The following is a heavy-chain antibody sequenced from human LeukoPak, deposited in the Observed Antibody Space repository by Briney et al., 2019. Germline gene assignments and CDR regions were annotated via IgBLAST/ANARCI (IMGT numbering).Heavy chain of an antibody. CDR1: GFTFTGYY. D-gene: IGHD5-12*01. CDR3: ARVHRGYDYCGGVNWFDP. CDR2: INPNSGGT. V-gene: IGHV1-2*02. Sequence: ASLKVSCKASGFTFTGYYMHWVRQAPGQGLEWMGCINPNSGGTNYAQNFQGRFTMTRDTSISTAYMELGRLRSDDTAVYYCARVHRGYDYCGGVNWFDPWSQGTLVTV. J-gene: IGHJ5*02.